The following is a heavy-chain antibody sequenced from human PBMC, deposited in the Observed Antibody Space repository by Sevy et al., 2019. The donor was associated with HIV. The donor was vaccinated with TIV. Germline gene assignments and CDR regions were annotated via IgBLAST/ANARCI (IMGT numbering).Heavy chain of an antibody. CDR3: ARDRYYDASGYYYYYYGMDV. Sequence: GGSLRLSCAASGFTVSGNYMSWVRQAPGKGLEWVSLIDSDGSAYYADSVKGRFTISRDNVKNTLYLQINALRAEDTGLYFCARDRYYDASGYYYYYYGMDVWGQGTTVTVSS. V-gene: IGHV3-66*01. CDR1: GFTVSGNY. D-gene: IGHD3-22*01. CDR2: IDSDGSA. J-gene: IGHJ6*02.